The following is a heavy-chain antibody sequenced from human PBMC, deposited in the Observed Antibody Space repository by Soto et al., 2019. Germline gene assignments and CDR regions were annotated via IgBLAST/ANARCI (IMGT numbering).Heavy chain of an antibody. V-gene: IGHV5-51*01. J-gene: IGHJ6*02. CDR2: IYPGDSDT. CDR3: AFPARRNYYYGMDV. Sequence: PGGSLNTPRKCSGYSFTSYWIGWVRQTPGKGLEWMGIIYPGDSDTRYSPSFQGQVTISADKSISTAYLQWSSLKASDTAMYYCAFPARRNYYYGMDVWGQGTTVTVSS. CDR1: GYSFTSYW. D-gene: IGHD6-6*01.